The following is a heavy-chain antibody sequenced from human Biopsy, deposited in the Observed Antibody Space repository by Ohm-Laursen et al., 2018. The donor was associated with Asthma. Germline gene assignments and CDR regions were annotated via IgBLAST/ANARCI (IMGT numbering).Heavy chain of an antibody. CDR3: ARGDSSNWSHYYFDY. CDR1: GFTVSRDH. Sequence: LRLSCAASGFTVSRDHMFWVRQAPGKGLERVSVIYSGGTSHTADSVRGRFTISRDYSKNTLYLQMHSLRAEDTAVYYCARGDSSNWSHYYFDYWGQGTLVTVSS. D-gene: IGHD3-22*01. J-gene: IGHJ4*02. V-gene: IGHV3-53*01. CDR2: IYSGGTS.